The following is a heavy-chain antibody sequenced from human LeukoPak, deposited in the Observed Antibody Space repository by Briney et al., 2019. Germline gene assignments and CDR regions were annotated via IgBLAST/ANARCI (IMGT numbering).Heavy chain of an antibody. J-gene: IGHJ5*02. CDR1: GYTFTSYD. Sequence: ASVKVSCKASGYTFTSYDINWVRQATGQGLEWMGWMNPNSGNTGYAQKFQGRVTITRNTSISTAYMELSSLRSEDTAVYYCARDLDNQNWFDPWGQGQWSPSLQ. D-gene: IGHD1-1*01. CDR2: MNPNSGNT. CDR3: ARDLDNQNWFDP. V-gene: IGHV1-8*03.